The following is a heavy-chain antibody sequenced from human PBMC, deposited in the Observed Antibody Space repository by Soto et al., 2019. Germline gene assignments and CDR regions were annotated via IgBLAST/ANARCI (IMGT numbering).Heavy chain of an antibody. D-gene: IGHD1-26*01. V-gene: IGHV4-39*01. Sequence: QLQLQESGPGLVKPSETLSLTCTVSGGSISSRSYYWGWIRQPPGKGLEWIGTLYYSGSTYYNPSLKRRVTISVDTSKNQFSLKLSSVTAADTAVYYCARQGSGSYNAFDIWGQGTVVTVSS. CDR1: GGSISSRSYY. CDR3: ARQGSGSYNAFDI. CDR2: LYYSGST. J-gene: IGHJ3*02.